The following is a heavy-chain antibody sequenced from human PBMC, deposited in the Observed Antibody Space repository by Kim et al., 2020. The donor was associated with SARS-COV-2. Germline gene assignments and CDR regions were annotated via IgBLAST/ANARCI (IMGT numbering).Heavy chain of an antibody. CDR1: GFTFSSYG. V-gene: IGHV3-33*01. D-gene: IGHD2-2*01. CDR2: IWYDGSNK. Sequence: GGSLRLSCAASGFTFSSYGMHWVRQAPGKGLEWVAVIWYDGSNKYYADSVKGRFTISRDNSKNTLYLQMNSLRAEDTAVYYCARDIQVVVGMDVWGQGTTVTVSS. CDR3: ARDIQVVVGMDV. J-gene: IGHJ6*02.